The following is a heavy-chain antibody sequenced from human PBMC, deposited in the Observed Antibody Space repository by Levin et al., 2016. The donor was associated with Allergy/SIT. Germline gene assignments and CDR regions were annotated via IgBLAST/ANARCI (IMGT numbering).Heavy chain of an antibody. Sequence: ASVKVSCKASGYTFTGYFMHWVRQAPGQGLEWMGWINPYNGNIKYAQKFQGRVTMTADTSTSTVYMEVRSLRSDDTAVYSCSRDAYCGGDCFLPRGRFAYWGQGTLVIVSS. CDR3: SRDAYCGGDCFLPRGRFAY. J-gene: IGHJ4*02. D-gene: IGHD2-21*02. V-gene: IGHV1-18*04. CDR1: GYTFTGYF. CDR2: INPYNGNI.